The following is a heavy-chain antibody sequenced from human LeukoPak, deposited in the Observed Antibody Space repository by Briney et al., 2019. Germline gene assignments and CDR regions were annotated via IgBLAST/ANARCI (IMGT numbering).Heavy chain of an antibody. V-gene: IGHV3-30-3*01. CDR3: ARGYGDFGGGFDY. CDR2: LSYDGGNK. D-gene: IGHD4-17*01. CDR1: GFTLNSYA. Sequence: GRSLRLSCAASGFTLNSYAMHWVRQAPGKGLEWVAFLSYDGGNKYYADSVKGRFTISRDNLKNTLYLQMNSLKPEDTSVFYCARGYGDFGGGFDYWGQGTLVTVSS. J-gene: IGHJ4*02.